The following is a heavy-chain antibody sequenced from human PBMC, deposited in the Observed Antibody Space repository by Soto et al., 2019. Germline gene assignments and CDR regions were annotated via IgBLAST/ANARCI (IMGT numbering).Heavy chain of an antibody. V-gene: IGHV1-2*04. J-gene: IGHJ6*02. CDR1: GYTFTGYY. CDR2: INPNSGGT. Sequence: QVQLVQSGAEVKKPGASVKVSCKASGYTFTGYYMHWVRQAPGQGLEWMGWINPNSGGTNYAQKLQGWVTMTRDTSISTAYMELSRLRSDDTAVYYCAIRKSSGYYYGMDVWGQGTTVTVSS. D-gene: IGHD3-22*01. CDR3: AIRKSSGYYYGMDV.